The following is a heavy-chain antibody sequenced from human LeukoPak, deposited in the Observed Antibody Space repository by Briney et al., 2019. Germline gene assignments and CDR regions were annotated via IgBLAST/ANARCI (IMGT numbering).Heavy chain of an antibody. CDR1: GYTFPSYH. D-gene: IGHD6-13*01. CDR2: ISAYNGNT. V-gene: IGHV1-18*01. J-gene: IGHJ6*03. CDR3: ARAASWSPIGDSYYYMDV. Sequence: ASVKVSCKASGYTFPSYHISWVRQAPGQGLEWMGWISAYNGNTNYAQKLQGRVTMTTDTSTTTVYIELRSLRSDDTAVYYCARAASWSPIGDSYYYMDVWGKGTTVAISS.